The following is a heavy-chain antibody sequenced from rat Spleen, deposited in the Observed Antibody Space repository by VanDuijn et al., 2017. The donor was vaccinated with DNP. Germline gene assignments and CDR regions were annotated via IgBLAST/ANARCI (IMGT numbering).Heavy chain of an antibody. CDR1: GYSITSNY. CDR2: ITYSGSA. J-gene: IGHJ4*01. V-gene: IGHV3-1*01. Sequence: EVQLQESGPGLVKPSQSLSLTCSVTGYSITSNYWGWIRKFPGNKMEWIGHITYSGSATYNPSLKSRISITRDISKDQFFLQLNSVTAEDTATYYCARGGGYYYNYAMDAWGQGTSVTVSS. CDR3: ARGGGYYYNYAMDA. D-gene: IGHD1-12*02.